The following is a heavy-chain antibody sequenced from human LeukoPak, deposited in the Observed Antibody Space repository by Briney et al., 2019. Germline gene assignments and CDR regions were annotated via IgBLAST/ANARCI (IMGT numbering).Heavy chain of an antibody. CDR2: IYTSGRT. D-gene: IGHD1-7*01. CDR1: GGSISYYY. CDR3: ARLYGNFQNYYDY. Sequence: NPSETLSLTCTVSGGSISYYYWNWIRQPAGKGLEWIGRIYTSGRTFYNPSLRGRVTISVDTSKNHFSVKLTSVTTADTAVYYCARLYGNFQNYYDYWGQGTLVTVSS. J-gene: IGHJ4*02. V-gene: IGHV4-4*07.